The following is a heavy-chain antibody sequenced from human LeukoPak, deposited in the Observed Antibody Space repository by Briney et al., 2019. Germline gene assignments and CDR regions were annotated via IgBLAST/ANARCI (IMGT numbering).Heavy chain of an antibody. CDR3: ARVVNYYGSGSYGY. CDR2: ISSSGSYI. CDR1: GFTFSSYS. J-gene: IGHJ4*02. D-gene: IGHD3-10*01. Sequence: PGGSLRLSCAASGFTFSSYSMNWVRQAPGKGLEWVSAISSSGSYIYYADSVKGRFTISRDNAKNSLYLQMNSLRAEDTAVYYCARVVNYYGSGSYGYWGQGTLVTVSS. V-gene: IGHV3-21*01.